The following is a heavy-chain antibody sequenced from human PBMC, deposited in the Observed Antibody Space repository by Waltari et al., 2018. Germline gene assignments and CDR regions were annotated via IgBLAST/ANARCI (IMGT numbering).Heavy chain of an antibody. CDR2: IYYSGST. CDR3: AGSSSSGPGWFDP. J-gene: IGHJ5*02. V-gene: IGHV4-59*01. D-gene: IGHD6-6*01. CDR1: GGSISSYY. Sequence: QVQLQESGPGLVKPSETLSLTCTVSGGSISSYYWSWIRQPPGKGLEWIGYIYYSGSTNYNPSLKSRVTISVDTSKNQFSLKLSSVTAADTAVYYCAGSSSSGPGWFDPWGQGTLVTVSS.